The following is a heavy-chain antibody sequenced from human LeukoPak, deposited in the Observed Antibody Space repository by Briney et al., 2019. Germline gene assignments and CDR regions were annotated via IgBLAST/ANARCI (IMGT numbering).Heavy chain of an antibody. J-gene: IGHJ4*02. D-gene: IGHD2-2*02. V-gene: IGHV1-46*01. CDR2: INPSGGST. CDR1: GYTFTGYY. CDR3: ARAPRSNVVPAAINFDY. Sequence: ASVEVSCKASGYTFTGYYMHWVRQAPGQGLEWMGIINPSGGSTSYAQKFQGRVTMTRDTSTSTVYMELSSLRSEDTAVYYCARAPRSNVVPAAINFDYWGQGTLVTVSS.